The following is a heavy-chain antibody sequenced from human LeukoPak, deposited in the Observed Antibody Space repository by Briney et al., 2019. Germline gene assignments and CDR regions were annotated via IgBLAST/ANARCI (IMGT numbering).Heavy chain of an antibody. V-gene: IGHV1-69*06. J-gene: IGHJ5*02. D-gene: IGHD2-2*01. Sequence: SVKVSCKASGGTFSSYAISWVRQAPGQGLEWMGGIIPIFGTANYAQKFQGRVTITADKSTSTAYMELSSLRSEDTAVYYCAGGGPYQLRRGPYWFDPWGQGTLVTVSS. CDR3: AGGGPYQLRRGPYWFDP. CDR2: IIPIFGTA. CDR1: GGTFSSYA.